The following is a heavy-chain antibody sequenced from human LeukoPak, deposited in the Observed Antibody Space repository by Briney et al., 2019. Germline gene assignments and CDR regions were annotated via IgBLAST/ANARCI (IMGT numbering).Heavy chain of an antibody. D-gene: IGHD4-17*01. J-gene: IGHJ4*02. CDR2: IYSGGST. Sequence: GGSLRLSCAASGFTVSSNYMSWVRQAPGKGLEWVSVIYSGGSTYYADCVKGRFTISRDNSKNTLYLQMNSLRAEDTAVYYCARERGDYGIIDYWGQGTLVTVSS. CDR3: ARERGDYGIIDY. CDR1: GFTVSSNY. V-gene: IGHV3-66*01.